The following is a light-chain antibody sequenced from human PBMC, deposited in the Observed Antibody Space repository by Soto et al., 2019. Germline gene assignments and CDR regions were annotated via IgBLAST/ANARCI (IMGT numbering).Light chain of an antibody. J-gene: IGKJ1*01. CDR3: QEYNTWPWT. CDR1: QSVGST. CDR2: DAS. Sequence: EIVMTQSPATLSVSPGERATLSCRASQSVGSTVAWYQLKPGQAPRLLIYDASTRATGIPARFTGSGSGTEFILTITSLQSEDSAVYYCQEYNTWPWTFGQGTKVDIK. V-gene: IGKV3-15*01.